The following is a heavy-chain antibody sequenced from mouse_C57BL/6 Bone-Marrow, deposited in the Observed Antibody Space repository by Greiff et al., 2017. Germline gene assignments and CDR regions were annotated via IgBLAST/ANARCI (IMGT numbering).Heavy chain of an antibody. Sequence: QVQLQQSGPGLVQPSQSLSITCTVSGFSLTSYGVHWVRQSPGKGLEWLGVIWSGGSTDYNAAFISRLSISKDNSKSQVFFKMNSLQADDTAIYYCASPKIYYDYDGAWLAYWGQGTLVTVSA. J-gene: IGHJ3*01. CDR1: GFSLTSYG. V-gene: IGHV2-2*01. D-gene: IGHD2-4*01. CDR2: IWSGGST. CDR3: ASPKIYYDYDGAWLAY.